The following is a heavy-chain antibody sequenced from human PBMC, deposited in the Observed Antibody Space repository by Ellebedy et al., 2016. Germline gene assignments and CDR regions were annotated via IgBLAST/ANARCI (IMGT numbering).Heavy chain of an antibody. CDR1: GFTFTTYW. D-gene: IGHD2-2*01. J-gene: IGHJ6*02. CDR3: ARGGRDQYAMDV. Sequence: GESLKISCAASGFTFTTYWIHWVRQAPGKGLVWVSRINTDGETTGYADSVRGRFTISRDNGKNTVYLQMNSLSADDTAVYYCARGGRDQYAMDVWGQGTTVTVSS. CDR2: INTDGETT. V-gene: IGHV3-74*01.